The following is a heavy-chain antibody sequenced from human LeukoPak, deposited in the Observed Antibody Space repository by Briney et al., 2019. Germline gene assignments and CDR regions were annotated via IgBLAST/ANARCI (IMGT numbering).Heavy chain of an antibody. Sequence: GGSLRLSCAASGFTFSSYAMSWVRQAPGKGLEWVSAISGSGGSTYYADSVKGRFTISRDNSKNTLYLQMNSLRAEDTDVYYCAKARGLGIVGAHFDYGGQGPLATVSS. CDR3: AKARGLGIVGAHFDY. D-gene: IGHD1-26*01. J-gene: IGHJ4*02. V-gene: IGHV3-23*01. CDR2: ISGSGGST. CDR1: GFTFSSYA.